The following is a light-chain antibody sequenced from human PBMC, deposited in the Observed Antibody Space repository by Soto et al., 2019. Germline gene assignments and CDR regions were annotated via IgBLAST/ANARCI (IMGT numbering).Light chain of an antibody. V-gene: IGKV1-39*01. CDR3: QQSYSTTPT. CDR2: AAS. Sequence: DIQMTQSPSSLSGSVGDRLTITCRVSQSIRSYLNWYQQKPGKAPKVLIYAASSLQSGVPSRFSGSGAGTDFTRTISSLQPADVETDYCQQSYSTTPTFGQGTRLEIK. J-gene: IGKJ5*01. CDR1: QSIRSY.